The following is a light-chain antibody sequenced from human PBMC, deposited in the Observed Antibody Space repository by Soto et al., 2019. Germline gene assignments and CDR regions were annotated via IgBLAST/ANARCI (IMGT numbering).Light chain of an antibody. V-gene: IGLV2-14*01. CDR1: SRDIGGFNY. CDR2: DVS. J-gene: IGLJ1*01. CDR3: NSHTSSSALSV. Sequence: QSVLTQPASVSGSPGQSITISCTGTSRDIGGFNYVSWYQQYPGKVPKLMIYDVSHRPSGVSNRFSGSKSGNTASLTISGLQAEDEADYYCNSHTSSSALSVFGTGTKVTV.